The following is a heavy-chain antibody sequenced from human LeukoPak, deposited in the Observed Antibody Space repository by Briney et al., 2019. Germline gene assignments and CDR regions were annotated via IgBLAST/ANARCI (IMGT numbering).Heavy chain of an antibody. D-gene: IGHD6-13*01. V-gene: IGHV3-11*01. CDR2: ISSSGSTI. J-gene: IGHJ4*02. CDR1: GFTFSDYY. Sequence: PGGSLRLSCAASGFTFSDYYMSWIRQAPGKGLEWVSYISSSGSTIYYADSAKGRFTISRDNATNSLCLQMNSLRAEDTAVYYCARGIAAAGTGVDYWGRGTLVTVSS. CDR3: ARGIAAAGTGVDY.